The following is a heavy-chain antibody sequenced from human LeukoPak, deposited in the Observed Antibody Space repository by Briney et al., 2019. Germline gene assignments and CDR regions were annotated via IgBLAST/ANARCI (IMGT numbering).Heavy chain of an antibody. Sequence: SETLSFTCTVSGGSISSSTHYWGWIRQSPGKGLEWIGSMYNSGSISYNPSLRSRVTITVDTSKNQFSLNFNSVTAADTALYFCARNETSGYFDIWGQGTMVTVSS. CDR1: GGSISSSTHY. CDR2: MYNSGSI. V-gene: IGHV4-39*01. CDR3: ARNETSGYFDI. J-gene: IGHJ3*02. D-gene: IGHD3-22*01.